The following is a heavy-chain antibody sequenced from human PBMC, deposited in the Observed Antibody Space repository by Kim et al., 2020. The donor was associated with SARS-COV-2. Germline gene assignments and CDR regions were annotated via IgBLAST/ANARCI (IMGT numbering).Heavy chain of an antibody. CDR2: ISYDGSNK. D-gene: IGHD2-21*01. CDR3: ARDRIPYRNSHGMDV. V-gene: IGHV3-30-3*01. CDR1: GFTFSSYA. J-gene: IGHJ6*02. Sequence: GGSLRLSCAASGFTFSSYAMHWVRQAPGKGLEWVAVISYDGSNKYYADSVKGRFTISRDNSKNTLYLQMNSLRAEDTAVYYCARDRIPYRNSHGMDVWGQGTTVTVSS.